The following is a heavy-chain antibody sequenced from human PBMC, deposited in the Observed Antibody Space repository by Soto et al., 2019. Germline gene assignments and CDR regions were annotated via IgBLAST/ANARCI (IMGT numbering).Heavy chain of an antibody. Sequence: QVQLQESGPGLVKPSQTLSLTCTVSGGSISSGGYYWSWIRQHPGKGLEWIGYTYYSGSTYYNPSRKSRVTISVDTSKNQFSLKLSSVTAADTAVYYCARDRSITMVRGVYYYYGMDVWGQGTTVTVSS. CDR1: GGSISSGGYY. V-gene: IGHV4-31*03. CDR3: ARDRSITMVRGVYYYYGMDV. J-gene: IGHJ6*02. D-gene: IGHD3-10*01. CDR2: TYYSGST.